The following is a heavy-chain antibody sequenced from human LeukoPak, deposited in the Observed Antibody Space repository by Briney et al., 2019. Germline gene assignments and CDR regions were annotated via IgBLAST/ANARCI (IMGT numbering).Heavy chain of an antibody. CDR2: VTSRDAP. D-gene: IGHD4-17*01. CDR1: GFSFRNYA. J-gene: IGHJ3*01. V-gene: IGHV3-23*01. Sequence: GGSLRLPCAASGFSFRNYAVMWVRQAPGRGLEWVSAVTSRDAPRYPDSVKRRFTISRDNSKNTLYLQMNSLRAEDTAQYFCARDPNGDYIGAFEFWGRGTVVTVSS. CDR3: ARDPNGDYIGAFEF.